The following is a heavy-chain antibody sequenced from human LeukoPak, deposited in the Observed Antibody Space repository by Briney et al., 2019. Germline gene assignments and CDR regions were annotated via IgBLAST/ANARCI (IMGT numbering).Heavy chain of an antibody. CDR2: IYTSGST. D-gene: IGHD2-2*01. CDR3: AGGVVPAANY. J-gene: IGHJ4*02. V-gene: IGHV4-4*07. CDR1: GGSISSYY. Sequence: SETLSLTCTLSGGSISSYYWSWIRQPAGEGLEWIGRIYTSGSTNYNPPLKSRVTMSVDTSKNQFSLKLSSVTAADAVVYYCAGGVVPAANYWGQGTLVTVSS.